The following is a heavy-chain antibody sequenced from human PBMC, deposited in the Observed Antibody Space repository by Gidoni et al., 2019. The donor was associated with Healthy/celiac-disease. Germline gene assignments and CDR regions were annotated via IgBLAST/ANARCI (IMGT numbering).Heavy chain of an antibody. CDR2: ISYDGSNK. Sequence: QVQLVESGGGVVQPGRSLRLSCAASGFTFSRYALHWVRQAPGKGLGWVAVISYDGSNKYYADSVKGRFTISRDNSKNTLYLQMNSLRAEDTAVYYCARAGYCSGGSCYSAGGYFDYWGQGTLVTVSS. V-gene: IGHV3-30-3*01. J-gene: IGHJ4*02. CDR3: ARAGYCSGGSCYSAGGYFDY. CDR1: GFTFSRYA. D-gene: IGHD2-15*01.